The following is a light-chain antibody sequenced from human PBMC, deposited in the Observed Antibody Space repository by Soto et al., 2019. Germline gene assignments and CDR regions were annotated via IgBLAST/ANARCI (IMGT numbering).Light chain of an antibody. CDR3: SSYTSSSTLLYV. CDR2: DVS. J-gene: IGLJ1*01. V-gene: IGLV2-14*01. Sequence: QSVLTQPASVSGSPGQSVTISRTGTSSDGVGYNYVSWYQQHPGKAPKLMIYDVSNRPSGVSNRFSGSKSGNTASLTISGLQAEDEADYYCSSYTSSSTLLYVFGTGTKVTVL. CDR1: SSDGVGYNY.